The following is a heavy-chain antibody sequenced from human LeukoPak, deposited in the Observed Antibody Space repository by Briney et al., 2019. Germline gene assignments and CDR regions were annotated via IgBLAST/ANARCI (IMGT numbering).Heavy chain of an antibody. D-gene: IGHD7-27*01. J-gene: IGHJ4*02. Sequence: SETLSLTCTVSGGPLNNSDYYWDWIRQPPGKGLEWIGGLYHSGTTFSNLSLKSRVTISLDTSNNQFSLKLTSMTAADTAVYFCTRRTRLGPRVDYWGQGTLVTVSS. CDR1: GGPLNNSDYY. V-gene: IGHV4-39*07. CDR3: TRRTRLGPRVDY. CDR2: LYHSGTT.